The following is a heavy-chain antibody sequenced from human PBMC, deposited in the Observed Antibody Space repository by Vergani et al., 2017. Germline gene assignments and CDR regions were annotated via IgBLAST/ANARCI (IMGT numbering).Heavy chain of an antibody. CDR1: GFTFNSYG. J-gene: IGHJ4*02. CDR2: MSYDGNNK. CDR3: ARQPLGYCSTTTCEFFGGVDY. V-gene: IGHV3-30*03. D-gene: IGHD2-2*01. Sequence: VQLLESGGDLVQPGGSLRLSCAASGFTFNSYGFHWVRQAPGKGLEWVAVMSYDGNNKYYADSVKGRFTISRDNSKNTLYLQMNSLRAEDTAVYYCARQPLGYCSTTTCEFFGGVDYWGQGTLVTVSS.